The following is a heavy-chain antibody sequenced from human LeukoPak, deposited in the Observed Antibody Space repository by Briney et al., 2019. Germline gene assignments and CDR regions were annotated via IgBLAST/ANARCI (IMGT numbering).Heavy chain of an antibody. J-gene: IGHJ4*02. CDR2: IWYDGSTE. Sequence: GGSLRLSCAASGFTFSNYGMHWVRQAQGQGLEWVAVIWYDGSTEYYEDSVKGRFTISRDNSKNTLYLQMNSLRAEDTAVYYCARVVAIAAAGPFDYWGQGTLVTVSS. V-gene: IGHV3-33*01. D-gene: IGHD6-13*01. CDR1: GFTFSNYG. CDR3: ARVVAIAAAGPFDY.